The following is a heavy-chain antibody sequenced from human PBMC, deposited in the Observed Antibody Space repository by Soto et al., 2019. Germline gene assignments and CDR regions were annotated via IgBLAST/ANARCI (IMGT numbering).Heavy chain of an antibody. V-gene: IGHV3-23*01. CDR1: GLTFSTYA. D-gene: IGHD5-12*01. J-gene: IGHJ6*02. Sequence: EVHLLESGGDLVQPGGSLRLSCTASGLTFSTYAMSWVRQAPGKGLEWVSAIGGSGTGGRTYYADSVKGRFTISRDYSKNTVYLQMNSLRADDTAVYYGAKSPGGLDGYNSDYYGMDVWGQGTTVTVSS. CDR2: IGGSGTGGRT. CDR3: AKSPGGLDGYNSDYYGMDV.